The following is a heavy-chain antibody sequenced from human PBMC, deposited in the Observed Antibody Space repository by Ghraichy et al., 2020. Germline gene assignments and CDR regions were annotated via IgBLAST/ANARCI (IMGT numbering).Heavy chain of an antibody. V-gene: IGHV3-23*01. D-gene: IGHD1-26*01. CDR3: ASHYSGGYSGYFDY. Sequence: GGSLRLSCAASGFTFSTYAMSWVRQAPGKGLEWISAVSGSGGSTYYADSVKGRFTISRDNSKKKLYLQMNSLRAEDTAVYYCASHYSGGYSGYFDYWGQGTLVTVSS. J-gene: IGHJ4*02. CDR2: VSGSGGST. CDR1: GFTFSTYA.